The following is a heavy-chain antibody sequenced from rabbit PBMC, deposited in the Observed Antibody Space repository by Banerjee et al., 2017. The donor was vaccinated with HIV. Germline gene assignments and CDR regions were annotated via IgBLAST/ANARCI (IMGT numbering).Heavy chain of an antibody. CDR3: ARPGYAGYGYATGALNL. J-gene: IGHJ4*01. CDR1: GIDFSSYG. Sequence: QEQLVESGGGLVTLGGSLKLSCKASGIDFSSYGISWVRQAPGKGLEWIAYIYPDYGSTDYASWVNGRFTISLDNAQNTVFLQMTSLTAADTATYFCARPGYAGYGYATGALNLWGPGTLVTVS. V-gene: IGHV1S47*01. CDR2: IYPDYGST. D-gene: IGHD6-1*01.